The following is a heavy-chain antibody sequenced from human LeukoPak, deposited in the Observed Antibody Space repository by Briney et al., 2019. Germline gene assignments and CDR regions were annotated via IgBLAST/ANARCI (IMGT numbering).Heavy chain of an antibody. CDR2: INPNSGDT. V-gene: IGHV1-2*02. CDR3: ARDYSHTTRGGY. J-gene: IGHJ4*02. D-gene: IGHD6-13*01. CDR1: GYTFSGYY. Sequence: ASVKVSCKASGYTFSGYYMYWVRQAPGQGLEWMGWINPNSGDTNYGQRFQGRVTMTRDTSISTAYMELSGLRSDDTAAYYCARDYSHTTRGGYWGQGTLVTVSS.